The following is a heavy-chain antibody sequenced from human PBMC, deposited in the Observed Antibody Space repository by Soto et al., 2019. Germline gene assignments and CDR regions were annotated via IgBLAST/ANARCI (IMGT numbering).Heavy chain of an antibody. CDR1: GGSISGYY. Sequence: SETLSLTCTVSGGSISGYYWSWIRQPPGKRLEWIGNIYYSGITDYNPSLKSRVTISVDTSKNQFSLNLSSATAADTAVYYCARDLRYYGSGTFYPNGAPGGMDVWGQGTTVTRLL. CDR3: ARDLRYYGSGTFYPNGAPGGMDV. CDR2: IYYSGIT. V-gene: IGHV4-59*01. D-gene: IGHD3-10*01. J-gene: IGHJ6*02.